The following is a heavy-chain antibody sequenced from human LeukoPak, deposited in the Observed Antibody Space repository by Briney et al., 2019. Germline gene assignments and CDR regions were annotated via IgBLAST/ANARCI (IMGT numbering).Heavy chain of an antibody. V-gene: IGHV4-34*01. J-gene: IGHJ4*02. CDR1: GGSFSGYY. D-gene: IGHD3-10*01. Sequence: SETLSLTCAVYGGSFSGYYWSWIRQPPGKGLEWIGEINHSGSTNYNPSLKSRVTISVDTSKNQFSLKLSSVTAADTAVYYCARKGDYYGSGSYFRRVYYFDYWGQGTLVTVSS. CDR3: ARKGDYYGSGSYFRRVYYFDY. CDR2: INHSGST.